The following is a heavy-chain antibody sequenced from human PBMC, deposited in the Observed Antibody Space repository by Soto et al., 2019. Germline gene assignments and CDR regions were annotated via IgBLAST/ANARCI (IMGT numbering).Heavy chain of an antibody. Sequence: GGALRLSCAASGFTFSSYSMNWVRQAPGKGLEWVSSISSSSSYIYYADSVKGRFTISRDNAKNSLYLQMNSLRAEDTAVYYCARDYSGSYYGYYYYGMDVWGQGTTVTV. V-gene: IGHV3-21*01. CDR1: GFTFSSYS. D-gene: IGHD1-26*01. CDR2: ISSSSSYI. CDR3: ARDYSGSYYGYYYYGMDV. J-gene: IGHJ6*02.